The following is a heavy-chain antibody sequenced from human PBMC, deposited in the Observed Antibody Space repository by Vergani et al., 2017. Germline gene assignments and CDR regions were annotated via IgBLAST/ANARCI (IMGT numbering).Heavy chain of an antibody. J-gene: IGHJ3*01. V-gene: IGHV3-23*01. Sequence: QLLESGGGLIQPGGSLRLLFAASGFTFNSYAMTWVRQAPGKGLEWVSVINNNGGSTYSADSVKGRFTISRDNSKNTLYLQMTDLRAEDTATYDCAKVCGSTSCPDGGGAFDVWGHGTMVTVSS. CDR2: INNNGGST. CDR3: AKVCGSTSCPDGGGAFDV. D-gene: IGHD2-2*01. CDR1: GFTFNSYA.